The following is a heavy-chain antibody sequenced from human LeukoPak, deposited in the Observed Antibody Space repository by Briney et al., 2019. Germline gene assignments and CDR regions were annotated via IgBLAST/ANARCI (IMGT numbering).Heavy chain of an antibody. CDR2: IYYSGST. Sequence: SETLSLTCTVSGGSISSSSYYWDWIRQPPGKGLEWIGTIYYSGSTYQNPSLKSRVTISVDTSKNQFSLKLSSVTTADTAVYYCASHLYSNYENFDYWGQGTLVTVSS. CDR1: GGSISSSSYY. CDR3: ASHLYSNYENFDY. J-gene: IGHJ4*02. D-gene: IGHD4-11*01. V-gene: IGHV4-39*07.